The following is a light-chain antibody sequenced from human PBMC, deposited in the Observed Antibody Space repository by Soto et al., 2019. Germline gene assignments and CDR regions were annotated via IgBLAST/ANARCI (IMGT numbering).Light chain of an antibody. CDR1: QSISSY. CDR3: QQSYSTLWT. Sequence: DIQMTQSPSSLSASVGDRVTITCRASQSISSYLNWYQQKPGKAPKLLIYAASSFQSGVPSRLSGSGSGTDFTLTISSLQPEDFATYYCQQSYSTLWTFGQGTKVDIK. CDR2: AAS. V-gene: IGKV1-39*01. J-gene: IGKJ1*01.